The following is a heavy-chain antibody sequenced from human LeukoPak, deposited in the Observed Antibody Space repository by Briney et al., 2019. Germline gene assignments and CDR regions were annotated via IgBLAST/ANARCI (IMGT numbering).Heavy chain of an antibody. D-gene: IGHD3-22*01. J-gene: IGHJ6*02. V-gene: IGHV3-30*18. CDR3: AKDVGYYDRDYYGMDV. Sequence: GRSLRLSCAASGFTFSSYGMHWVRQAPGKGLEWVAVISYDGSNKYYADSVKGRLTISRDNSKNTLYLQMNSLRAEDTAVYYCAKDVGYYDRDYYGMDVWGQGTTVTVSS. CDR2: ISYDGSNK. CDR1: GFTFSSYG.